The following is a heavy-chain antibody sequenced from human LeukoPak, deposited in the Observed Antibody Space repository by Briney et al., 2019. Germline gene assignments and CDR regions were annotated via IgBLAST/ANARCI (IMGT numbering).Heavy chain of an antibody. CDR1: GFTVSSNY. CDR2: IDSDDKT. Sequence: PGGSLRLSCAASGFTVSSNYLMWVRQAPGKGLEWVSFIDSDDKTYYADSVKGRFTISRDNAKNSLYLQMNSLRAEDTAVYYCAELGITMIGGVWGKGTTVTISS. J-gene: IGHJ6*04. V-gene: IGHV3-66*01. CDR3: AELGITMIGGV. D-gene: IGHD3-10*02.